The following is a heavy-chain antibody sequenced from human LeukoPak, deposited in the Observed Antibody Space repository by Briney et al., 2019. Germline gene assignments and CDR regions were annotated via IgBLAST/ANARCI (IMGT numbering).Heavy chain of an antibody. CDR3: ARGYCSSTSCYPRAY. CDR1: GYTFTSYG. D-gene: IGHD2-2*01. Sequence: GASVKVSCKASGYTFTSYGISWVRQAPGQGLEWMGWISAYNGNTNYAQKLQGRVTMTTDTSTSTAYMELRSLRSDDTAVYYCARGYCSSTSCYPRAYWGQGTLVTVSS. V-gene: IGHV1-18*01. CDR2: ISAYNGNT. J-gene: IGHJ4*02.